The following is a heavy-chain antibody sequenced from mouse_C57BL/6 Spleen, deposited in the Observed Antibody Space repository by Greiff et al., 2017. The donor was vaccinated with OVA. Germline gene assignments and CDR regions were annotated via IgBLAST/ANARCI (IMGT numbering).Heavy chain of an antibody. V-gene: IGHV1-9*01. J-gene: IGHJ4*01. CDR1: GYTFTGYW. Sequence: QVQLQQSGAELMKPGASVKLSCKATGYTFTGYWIEWVKQRPGHGLEWIGEILPGSGSPNYNEKCKGKATFTADTSSNTAYMQLRSLTTEDSAIYYCARSYAMDYWGQGTSVTVSS. CDR2: ILPGSGSP. CDR3: ARSYAMDY.